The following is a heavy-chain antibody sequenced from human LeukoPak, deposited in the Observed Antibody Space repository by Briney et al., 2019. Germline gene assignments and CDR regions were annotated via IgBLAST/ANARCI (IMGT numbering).Heavy chain of an antibody. CDR2: IKQDGSEK. Sequence: GGSLRLSCAASGFTFSSYWMSWVRQAPGKGLEWVANIKQDGSEKYYVDSVKGRFTISRDNAKNSLYLQMNSLRAEDTAVYYCAREGLPVIPSSFDYWGQGTLVTVSS. CDR1: GFTFSSYW. V-gene: IGHV3-7*01. CDR3: AREGLPVIPSSFDY. D-gene: IGHD3-16*02. J-gene: IGHJ4*02.